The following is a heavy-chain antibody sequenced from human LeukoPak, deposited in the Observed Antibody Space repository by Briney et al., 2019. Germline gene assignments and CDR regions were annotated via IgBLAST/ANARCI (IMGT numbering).Heavy chain of an antibody. J-gene: IGHJ4*02. Sequence: GGSLRLSCAASGFTFSSYAMSWVRQAPGKGLEWVSAISGSGGSTYYADSVKGRFTTSRDNSKNTLYLQMNSLRAEDTAVYYCAKDPITMIVVVIPYYFDYWGQGTLVTVSS. CDR2: ISGSGGST. CDR3: AKDPITMIVVVIPYYFDY. CDR1: GFTFSSYA. V-gene: IGHV3-23*01. D-gene: IGHD3-22*01.